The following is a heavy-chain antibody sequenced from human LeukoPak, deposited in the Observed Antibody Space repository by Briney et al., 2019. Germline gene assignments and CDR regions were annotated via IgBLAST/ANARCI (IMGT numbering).Heavy chain of an antibody. CDR2: TYYSGTT. J-gene: IGHJ4*02. Sequence: PSETLSLTCTVSGGSVSSSSYYWGWIRQPPGKGLEWIGSTYYSGTTYYNPSLKSRVTISVDTSKNQFSLKLSSVTAADMAVYYCARRGRYCTNDICHFDNWGQGTLVTVSS. D-gene: IGHD2-8*01. CDR3: ARRGRYCTNDICHFDN. V-gene: IGHV4-39*01. CDR1: GGSVSSSSYY.